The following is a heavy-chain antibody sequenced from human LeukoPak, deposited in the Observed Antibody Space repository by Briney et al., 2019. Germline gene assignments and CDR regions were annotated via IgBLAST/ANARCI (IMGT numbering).Heavy chain of an antibody. V-gene: IGHV1-18*01. Sequence: ASVTVSCKASGSPFTSYGLTWVRQTHGQGLQWMGWIAAYNGATNYAQIFQGRISITTDTSTNTCYMELRSLTSDDTAVYYCAIGLVRMSPLNFWGQGTLVTVSS. CDR2: IAAYNGAT. J-gene: IGHJ4*02. D-gene: IGHD6-6*01. CDR3: AIGLVRMSPLNF. CDR1: GSPFTSYG.